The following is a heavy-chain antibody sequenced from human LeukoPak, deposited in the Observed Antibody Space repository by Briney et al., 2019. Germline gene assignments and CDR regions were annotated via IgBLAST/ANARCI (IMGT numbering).Heavy chain of an antibody. V-gene: IGHV3-30*03. CDR1: GFTFSSYG. Sequence: PGGSLRLSCAASGFTFSSYGMHWVRQAPGKGLEWVAVISYDGSNKYYADSVKGRFTISRDNSKNTLYLQMNSLRAEDTAVYYCAHFGYCSSTSCPREAFDIWGQGTMVTVSS. D-gene: IGHD2-2*03. CDR3: AHFGYCSSTSCPREAFDI. J-gene: IGHJ3*02. CDR2: ISYDGSNK.